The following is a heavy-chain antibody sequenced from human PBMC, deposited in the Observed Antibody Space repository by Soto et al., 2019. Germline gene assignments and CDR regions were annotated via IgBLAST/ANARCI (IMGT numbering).Heavy chain of an antibody. Sequence: SETLSLTCAVFGGSISSGGYSWSWIRQPPGKGLEWIGYIYHSGSTYYNPSLKSRVTISVDRSKNQFSLKLSSVTAADTAVYYCARGNVVAIDYWGQGTLVTVSS. D-gene: IGHD2-21*01. J-gene: IGHJ4*02. V-gene: IGHV4-30-2*01. CDR1: GGSISSGGYS. CDR3: ARGNVVAIDY. CDR2: IYHSGST.